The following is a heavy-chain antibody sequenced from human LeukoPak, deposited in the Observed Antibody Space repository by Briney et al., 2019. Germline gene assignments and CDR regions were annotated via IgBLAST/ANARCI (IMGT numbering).Heavy chain of an antibody. CDR2: IYYSGST. Sequence: PSETLSLTCAVYGGSFSGYYWSWIRQPPGKGLEWIGYIYYSGSTYYNPSLKSRVTISVDKSKNQFSLKLSSVTAADTAVYYCASGRRSSSSEFIDYWGQGTLVTVSS. V-gene: IGHV4-34*11. D-gene: IGHD6-6*01. CDR3: ASGRRSSSSEFIDY. J-gene: IGHJ4*02. CDR1: GGSFSGYY.